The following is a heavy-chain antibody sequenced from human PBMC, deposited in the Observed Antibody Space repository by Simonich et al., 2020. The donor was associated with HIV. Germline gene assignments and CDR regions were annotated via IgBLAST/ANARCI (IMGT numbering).Heavy chain of an antibody. CDR2: INHRAST. CDR3: AKVARYFDWYSTAFDY. V-gene: IGHV4-34*02. CDR1: GGSFSGYY. D-gene: IGHD3-9*01. Sequence: QVHLQQWGAGLLKPSETLSLTCAVFGGSFSGYYWSWIRQPPGKGLEWIGEINHRASTKYNPSLKSRVTISVDTSKNQFSLKLTSVTAADTAVYYCAKVARYFDWYSTAFDYWGQGTLVTVSS. J-gene: IGHJ4*02.